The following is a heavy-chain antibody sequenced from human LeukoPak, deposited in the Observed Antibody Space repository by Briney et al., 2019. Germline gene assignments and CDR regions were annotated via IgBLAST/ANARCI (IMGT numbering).Heavy chain of an antibody. D-gene: IGHD2-2*01. J-gene: IGHJ4*02. CDR3: ARSGCSSTSCYGGGTDY. V-gene: IGHV1-69*05. CDR1: GGTFSSYA. Sequence: EASVKVSCKASGGTFSSYAISWVRQAPGQGLEWMGGIIPIFGTANYAQKFQGRVTITTDESTSTAYMELSSLRSEDTAVYYCARSGCSSTSCYGGGTDYWGQGTLVTVSS. CDR2: IIPIFGTA.